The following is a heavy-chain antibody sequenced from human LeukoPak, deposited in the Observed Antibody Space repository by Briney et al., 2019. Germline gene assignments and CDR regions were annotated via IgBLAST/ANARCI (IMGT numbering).Heavy chain of an antibody. Sequence: GESLKISCTGPGYSFPNYWIGWVRQMPGKGLEWMGIIYPGDSDTRYSPSFQGQVTISADKSISTAYLQWSSLKASDSAMYYCATTAQTIFGVVSHFDHWGQGTLVTVSS. CDR3: ATTAQTIFGVVSHFDH. CDR2: IYPGDSDT. CDR1: GYSFPNYW. J-gene: IGHJ4*02. V-gene: IGHV5-51*01. D-gene: IGHD3-3*01.